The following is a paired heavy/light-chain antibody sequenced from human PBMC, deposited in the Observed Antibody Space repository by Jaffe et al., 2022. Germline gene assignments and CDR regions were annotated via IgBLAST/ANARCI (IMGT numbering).Light chain of an antibody. J-gene: IGLJ2*01. Sequence: QSVLTQPPSVSAAPGQKVTISCSGSSSNIGSNYVSWYQQLPGTAPKLLIYDNNKRPSGIPDRFSASKSGTSATLGITGLQTGDEADYYCGTWDNSLSAVIFGGGTKLTVL. CDR3: GTWDNSLSAVI. V-gene: IGLV1-51*01. CDR1: SSNIGSNY. CDR2: DNN.
Heavy chain of an antibody. J-gene: IGHJ4*02. CDR1: GGSISSGTYY. Sequence: QVQLQESGPGLVQPSQTLSLTCTVSGGSISSGTYYWTWIRQPAGKGLEWIGRTYSSGTTNYSPSLKSRVTISVDTSKNQFSLTVRSVTAADTAVYYCARDQHRSGWTFFDYWGQGILVTVSS. CDR3: ARDQHRSGWTFFDY. CDR2: TYSSGTT. D-gene: IGHD6-19*01. V-gene: IGHV4-61*02.